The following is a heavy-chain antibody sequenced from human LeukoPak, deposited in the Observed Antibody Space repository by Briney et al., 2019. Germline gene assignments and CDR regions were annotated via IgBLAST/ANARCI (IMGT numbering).Heavy chain of an antibody. CDR3: ARHYSPRSYCSSTSCPYYFDY. V-gene: IGHV4-34*01. CDR2: INHSGST. D-gene: IGHD2-2*01. J-gene: IGHJ4*02. Sequence: SETQSLTCGVYGGSFSGYYWSWIRQPPGKGLEWIGEINHSGSTNYSPSLKSRVTVSVDTSKKQFSLKLSSVTAADTAVYYCARHYSPRSYCSSTSCPYYFDYWGQETLVTVSS. CDR1: GGSFSGYY.